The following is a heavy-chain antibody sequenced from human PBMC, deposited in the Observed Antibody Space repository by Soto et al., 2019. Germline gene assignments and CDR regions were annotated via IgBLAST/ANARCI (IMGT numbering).Heavy chain of an antibody. V-gene: IGHV3-33*01. J-gene: IGHJ4*02. CDR1: GFNFSSYV. CDR2: IWYDGGNK. D-gene: IGHD6-19*01. CDR3: ASDGQSLPRKVLRSSYYSDD. Sequence: QVQLVESGGGVVQPGRSLRLSCAATGFNFSSYVMHWVRQAPGKGLEWVAVIWYDGGNKYYADSVKGRFTISRDNSKNTLYLQMSSLRAEDTAVYYCASDGQSLPRKVLRSSYYSDDWGQGTLVTVSS.